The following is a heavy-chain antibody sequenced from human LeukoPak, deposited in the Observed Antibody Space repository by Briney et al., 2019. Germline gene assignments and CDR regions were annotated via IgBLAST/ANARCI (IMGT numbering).Heavy chain of an antibody. CDR2: IYYGGST. J-gene: IGHJ5*02. CDR3: ARSSSSWIQLSEGLDL. CDR1: GGSISSYY. Sequence: SETLSLTCTVSGGSISSYYWSWIRQPPGEGLEWVGYIYYGGSTNYNPSLKSRVTISVDTSKNQFSLKLSSVTAADTAVYYCARSSSSWIQLSEGLDLWGQGTLVTVSS. D-gene: IGHD5-18*01. V-gene: IGHV4-59*08.